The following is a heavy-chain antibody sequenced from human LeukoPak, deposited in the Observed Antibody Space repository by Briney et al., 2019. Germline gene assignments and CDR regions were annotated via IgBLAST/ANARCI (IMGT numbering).Heavy chain of an antibody. D-gene: IGHD5-18*01. V-gene: IGHV3-23*01. CDR3: VKEPRGYSFSFDI. CDR1: GFTFSTRA. CDR2: ISGSGSKT. J-gene: IGHJ3*02. Sequence: GGSLRLSCAASGFTFSTRAINWVRQAPGKGLEWVSAISGSGSKTFYADSVKGRFTISRDNPKNTLYLQMNSLRPEDTAVYYCVKEPRGYSFSFDIRGQGTMVTVSS.